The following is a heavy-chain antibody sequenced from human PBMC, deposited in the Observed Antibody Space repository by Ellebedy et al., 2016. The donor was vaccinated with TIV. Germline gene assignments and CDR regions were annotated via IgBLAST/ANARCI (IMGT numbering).Heavy chain of an antibody. CDR1: GLTLSSYA. Sequence: GGSLRLXXAASGLTLSSYAMSWVRQAPGKGLEWVSVISGNGYSIYYADSVKGRFTISRDDSKNTLFLQVNSLRAEDTAVYYCAKNACGSGSHFYFDYWGQGSLVTVSS. D-gene: IGHD3-10*01. V-gene: IGHV3-23*01. CDR2: ISGNGYSI. CDR3: AKNACGSGSHFYFDY. J-gene: IGHJ4*02.